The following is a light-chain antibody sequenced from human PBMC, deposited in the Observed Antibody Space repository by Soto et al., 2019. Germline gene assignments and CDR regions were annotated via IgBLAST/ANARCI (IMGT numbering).Light chain of an antibody. CDR3: CSYAGTYSLV. CDR1: SSDVGAYNF. V-gene: IGLV2-11*01. CDR2: DVT. Sequence: QSALTQPPSVSGSPGQSVTISCTGTSSDVGAYNFVSWYQQYPGKAPKLIIFDVTARPSGVSDRFSGSKSGNTASLTISGLQADDEADYYCCSYAGTYSLVLGGGTKLTVL. J-gene: IGLJ2*01.